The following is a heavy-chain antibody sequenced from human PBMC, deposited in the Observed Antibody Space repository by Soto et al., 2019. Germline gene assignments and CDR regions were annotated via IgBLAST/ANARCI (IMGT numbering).Heavy chain of an antibody. Sequence: QVQLVESGGGVVQPGRSLRLSCAASGFTFSSYGMHWVRQAPGKGLEWVAVISYDGSNKYYADSVKGRFTISRDNSKNTLYLQMNSLRAEDTAVYYCAKDYGMAYYYDSNGNFDYWGQGTLVTVSS. D-gene: IGHD3-22*01. J-gene: IGHJ4*02. V-gene: IGHV3-30*18. CDR1: GFTFSSYG. CDR2: ISYDGSNK. CDR3: AKDYGMAYYYDSNGNFDY.